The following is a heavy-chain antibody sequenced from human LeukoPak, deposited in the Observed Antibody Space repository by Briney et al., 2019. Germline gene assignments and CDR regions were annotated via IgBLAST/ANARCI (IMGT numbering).Heavy chain of an antibody. CDR1: GFTFSSYS. J-gene: IGHJ4*02. V-gene: IGHV3-21*01. CDR3: ARDLSTDYYDSSGYYVDY. CDR2: ISSSSSYI. D-gene: IGHD3-22*01. Sequence: GGSLRLSCAASGFTFSSYSMNWVRQAPGKGLEWVSSISSSSSYIYYADSVKGRFTISRDNAKNSLYLQMNSLRAEDTAVYYCARDLSTDYYDSSGYYVDYWGQGTLVTVSS.